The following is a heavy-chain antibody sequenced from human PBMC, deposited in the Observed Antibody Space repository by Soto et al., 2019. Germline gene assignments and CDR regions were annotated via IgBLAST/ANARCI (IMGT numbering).Heavy chain of an antibody. D-gene: IGHD5-12*01. J-gene: IGHJ4*02. Sequence: SETPSPPWTVSGLFPKTGGYFLTWIRPNPERGLEWVGYIYYSGTTYLNPSLESRISMSVDLSMIQFSMRLTSVTDADTAVYYGVTNRGYDFYYFDVWGQRAQVTVSS. CDR2: IYYSGTT. CDR1: GLFPKTGGYF. V-gene: IGHV4-31*02. CDR3: VTNRGYDFYYFDV.